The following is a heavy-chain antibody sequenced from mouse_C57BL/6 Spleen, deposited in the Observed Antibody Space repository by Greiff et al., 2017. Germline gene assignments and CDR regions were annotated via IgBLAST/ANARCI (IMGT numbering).Heavy chain of an antibody. V-gene: IGHV3-6*01. CDR2: ISYDGSN. CDR1: GYSITSGYY. Sequence: EVKLLESGPGLVKPSQSLSLTCSVTGYSITSGYYWNWIRQFPGNKLEWMGYISYDGSNNYNPSLKNRISITRDTSKNQFFLKLNSVTTEDTATYYSARETTVVASYWYFDVWGTGTTVTVSS. CDR3: ARETTVVASYWYFDV. D-gene: IGHD1-1*01. J-gene: IGHJ1*03.